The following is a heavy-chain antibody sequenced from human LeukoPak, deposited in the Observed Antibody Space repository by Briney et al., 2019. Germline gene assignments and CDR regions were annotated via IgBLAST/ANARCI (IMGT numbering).Heavy chain of an antibody. V-gene: IGHV1-2*02. CDR2: INPNSGGT. CDR1: GYTFTGYY. D-gene: IGHD2-8*01. Sequence: GASVKVFCKASGYTFTGYYMHWVRQAPGQGLEWMGWINPNSGGTNYAQKFQGRVTMTRDTSISTAYMELSRLRSDDTAVYYCARDGLYCTNGVCSSDIWGQGTLVTVSS. CDR3: ARDGLYCTNGVCSSDI. J-gene: IGHJ3*02.